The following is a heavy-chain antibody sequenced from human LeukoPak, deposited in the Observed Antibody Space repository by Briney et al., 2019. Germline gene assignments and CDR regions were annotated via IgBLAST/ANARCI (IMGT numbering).Heavy chain of an antibody. Sequence: GGSLRLSCAASGLTFSSYTMTWVRQAPGKGLEWVSSISRSSIYKYYADSLKGRFTISRDNAKNSLYLQMNSLRAEDTAVYYCARANYDSSGYYPLIYYWGQGTLVTVSS. CDR3: ARANYDSSGYYPLIYY. V-gene: IGHV3-21*01. CDR1: GLTFSSYT. J-gene: IGHJ4*02. D-gene: IGHD3-22*01. CDR2: ISRSSIYK.